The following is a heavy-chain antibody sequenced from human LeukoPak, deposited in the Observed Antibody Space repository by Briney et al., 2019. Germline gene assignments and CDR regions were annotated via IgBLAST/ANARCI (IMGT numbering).Heavy chain of an antibody. CDR3: ARFWTPGTVYYAVY. Sequence: PGGSLRLSCAASGFTFSSYSMNWVRQAPGKGLEWISFISSTSNTIYYADSVKGRFTISRDDAKNSLYLQMNNLRAEDTAVYYCARFWTPGTVYYAVYCCQGALVTVSS. V-gene: IGHV3-48*04. CDR2: ISSTSNTI. J-gene: IGHJ4*02. CDR1: GFTFSSYS. D-gene: IGHD1-7*01.